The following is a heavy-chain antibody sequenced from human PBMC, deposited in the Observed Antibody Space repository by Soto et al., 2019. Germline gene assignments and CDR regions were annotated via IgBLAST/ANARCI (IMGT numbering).Heavy chain of an antibody. J-gene: IGHJ5*02. CDR1: GGSISSSSYY. V-gene: IGHV4-39*01. CDR2: HYYSGST. CDR3: ARKFAGGAEIAAQFWGYIWFDP. D-gene: IGHD6-6*01. Sequence: QLQLQESGPGLVKPSETLSLTCTVSGGSISSSSYYWGWIRQPPGKGLEWIGSHYYSGSTYYNPSLKSRVTISVATSKNQFSLKLSSVTAADTAVYYCARKFAGGAEIAAQFWGYIWFDPWGQGTLVAVSS.